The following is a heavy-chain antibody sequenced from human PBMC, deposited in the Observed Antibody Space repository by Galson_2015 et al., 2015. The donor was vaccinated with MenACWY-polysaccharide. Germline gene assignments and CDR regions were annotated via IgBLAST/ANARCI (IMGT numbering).Heavy chain of an antibody. V-gene: IGHV1-69*08. CDR1: GGTFSRYT. Sequence: SVKVSCKASGGTFSRYTISWVRQAPGEGLEWMGRIIPILATSNYAQRFQGRITITADESTSTAYLELSSLRSEDSAVYYCTTNYYANSPSWGQGTLVSVSS. J-gene: IGHJ5*02. CDR2: IIPILATS. D-gene: IGHD3-22*01. CDR3: TTNYYANSPS.